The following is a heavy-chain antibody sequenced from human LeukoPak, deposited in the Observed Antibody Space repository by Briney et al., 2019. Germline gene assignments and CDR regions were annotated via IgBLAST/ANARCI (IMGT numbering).Heavy chain of an antibody. J-gene: IGHJ4*02. CDR1: GFTFSSYI. CDR3: ARGDYCSGGSCYSVGLDY. D-gene: IGHD2-15*01. Sequence: GGSLRLSCAASGFTFSSYILSWVRQAPGKGLEWVSSISGSSNYIYYADSVKGRFTISRDNAKNSLFLQMNSLRAEDTAVYYCARGDYCSGGSCYSVGLDYWGQGTLVTVSS. CDR2: ISGSSNYI. V-gene: IGHV3-21*01.